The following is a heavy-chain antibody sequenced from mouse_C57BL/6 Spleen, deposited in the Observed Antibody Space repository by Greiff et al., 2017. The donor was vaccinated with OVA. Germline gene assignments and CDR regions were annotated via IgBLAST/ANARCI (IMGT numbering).Heavy chain of an antibody. V-gene: IGHV1-64*01. CDR3: ADDYDEGSAMDY. J-gene: IGHJ4*01. CDR1: GYTFTSYW. D-gene: IGHD2-4*01. Sequence: VQLQQPGAELVKPGASVKLSCKASGYTFTSYWMHWVKQRPGQGLEWIGMIHPNSGSTNYNEKFKSKATLTVDKSSSTAYMQLSSLTSEDSAVYYCADDYDEGSAMDYWGQGTSVTVSS. CDR2: IHPNSGST.